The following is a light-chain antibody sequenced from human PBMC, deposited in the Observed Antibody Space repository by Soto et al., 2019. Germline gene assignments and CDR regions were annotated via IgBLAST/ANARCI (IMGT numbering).Light chain of an antibody. V-gene: IGKV1-9*01. Sequence: DIQMTQSPSSLSASVGNRVSITCRASQGISNYLAWYQQKPGKVPKVLIYAASTLESGVPSRFSATVSGTEFSLTITSLQPEDFATYYCQQLFDSPITFGQGTRLEIK. CDR2: AAS. J-gene: IGKJ5*01. CDR3: QQLFDSPIT. CDR1: QGISNY.